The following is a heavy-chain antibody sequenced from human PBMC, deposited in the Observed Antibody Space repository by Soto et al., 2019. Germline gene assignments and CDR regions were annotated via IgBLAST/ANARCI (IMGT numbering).Heavy chain of an antibody. CDR2: ISAYNGNT. CDR1: GYTFTSYG. Sequence: ASVKVSCKASGYTFTSYGISWVRPAPGQGLEWMGWISAYNGNTNYAQKLQGRVTMTTDTSRSTAYMELRSLRSDATAVYYCARTGTFYGADPRYYHYGIDVWSQGTTVTVSS. CDR3: ARTGTFYGADPRYYHYGIDV. J-gene: IGHJ6*02. V-gene: IGHV1-18*04. D-gene: IGHD3-16*01.